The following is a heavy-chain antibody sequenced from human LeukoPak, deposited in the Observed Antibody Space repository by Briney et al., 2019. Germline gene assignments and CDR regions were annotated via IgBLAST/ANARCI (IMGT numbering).Heavy chain of an antibody. CDR1: GYTFTGYY. D-gene: IGHD3-22*01. CDR2: INPNSGGT. V-gene: IGHV1-2*02. J-gene: IGHJ4*02. Sequence: ASVKVSCMASGYTFTGYYMHWVRQAPGQGLEWMGWINPNSGGTNYAQKFQGRVTMTRDTSISTAYMELSRLRSDDTAVYYCARDLLDYDSSGYYLGPDYWGQGTLVTVSS. CDR3: ARDLLDYDSSGYYLGPDY.